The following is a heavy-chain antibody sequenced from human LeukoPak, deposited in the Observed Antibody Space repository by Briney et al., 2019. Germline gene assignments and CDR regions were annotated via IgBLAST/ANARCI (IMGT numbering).Heavy chain of an antibody. V-gene: IGHV4-39*07. CDR3: ARDSSAFAGWFDP. Sequence: PSETLSLTCTVSGGSIISSGYYWGWIRQPPGKGLEWIGSIYYSGSTYYNPSLKSRVTISVDTSKNQFSLKLTSVTAADTAVYYCARDSSAFAGWFDPWGQGTLVTVSS. D-gene: IGHD6-19*01. J-gene: IGHJ5*02. CDR2: IYYSGST. CDR1: GGSIISSGYY.